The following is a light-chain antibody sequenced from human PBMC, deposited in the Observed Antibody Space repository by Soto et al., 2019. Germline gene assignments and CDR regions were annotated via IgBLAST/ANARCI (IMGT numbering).Light chain of an antibody. CDR1: QSVRSN. Sequence: EIVLTQSPVPQTESPGERAALPCRASQSVRSNLAWYQQKPGQAPSLLIYGAFTRATGIPTRFSGTGSGTEFTLTISSLQSEDFALYYCQQYNDWPLTFGQGTKVDIK. CDR3: QQYNDWPLT. V-gene: IGKV3-15*01. J-gene: IGKJ1*01. CDR2: GAF.